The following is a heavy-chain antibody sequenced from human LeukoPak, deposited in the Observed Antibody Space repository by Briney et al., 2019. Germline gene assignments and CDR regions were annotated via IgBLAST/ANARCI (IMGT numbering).Heavy chain of an antibody. V-gene: IGHV1-18*04. CDR2: ISAYNGNT. CDR3: ARGGRITIFPSAFDI. CDR1: GYTFTSYG. J-gene: IGHJ3*02. Sequence: ASVKVSCKASGYTFTSYGISWVRRAPGQGLEWMGWISAYNGNTNYAQELQGRVTMTTDTSTSTAYMELRSLRSDDTAVYYCARGGRITIFPSAFDIWGQGTMVTVSS. D-gene: IGHD3-9*01.